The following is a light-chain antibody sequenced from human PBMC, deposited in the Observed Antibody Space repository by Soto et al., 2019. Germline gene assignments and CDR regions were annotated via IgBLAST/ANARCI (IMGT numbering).Light chain of an antibody. CDR3: AAWDDSLNGPRV. CDR2: YDD. V-gene: IGLV1-36*01. CDR1: SSNIGNNA. J-gene: IGLJ1*01. Sequence: QSVLTQPPSVSEAPRQRVTISCSGSSSNIGNNAVNWYQQLPGKAPKLLIYYDDLLPSGVSDRFSGSKSGTSASLAISGLQSEDEADYYCAAWDDSLNGPRVFGTGTKVTVL.